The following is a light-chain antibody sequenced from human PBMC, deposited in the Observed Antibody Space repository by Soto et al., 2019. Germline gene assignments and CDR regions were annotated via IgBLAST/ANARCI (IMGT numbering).Light chain of an antibody. CDR1: RYNIGNNY. V-gene: IGLV1-51*01. J-gene: IGLJ2*01. CDR2: DNN. CDR3: GTWYTSLSAVV. Sequence: QSVLTQPPSVSAAPGQKVTISCSGGRYNIGNNYVSWYQQLPGTAPKVLIYDNNKRPSGIPDRFSGSNSCTSATLGITGLQTGDEADYYCGTWYTSLSAVVFGGGTQLTVL.